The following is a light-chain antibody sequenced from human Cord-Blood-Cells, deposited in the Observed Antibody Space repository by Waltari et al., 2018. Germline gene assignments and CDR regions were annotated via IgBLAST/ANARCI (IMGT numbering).Light chain of an antibody. CDR2: AAS. V-gene: IGKV1-39*01. CDR3: QQSYSTPYT. J-gene: IGKJ2*01. Sequence: DIQMTKSPSSLSASVGDIVTITCRASQIISSYLNWYQQKPGKAPKLLIYAASSLQSVVPSRFSGSGSVTDFTLTISSLQPEDFATYYCQQSYSTPYTFGQGTKLEIK. CDR1: QIISSY.